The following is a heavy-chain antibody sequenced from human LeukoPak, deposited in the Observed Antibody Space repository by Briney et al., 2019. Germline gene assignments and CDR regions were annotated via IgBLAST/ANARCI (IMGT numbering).Heavy chain of an antibody. V-gene: IGHV3-7*01. J-gene: IGHJ6*03. CDR2: IKQDGGEK. Sequence: GGSLRLSCAPSVFTFSSYSLSWVRQAPGEGLGWVSNIKQDGGEKYYADSVKGRFTISRDNAKISLYLETTSLRAEDTAVYYCARDDYDFWSGYVAYYYYYMDGWGKGTTVTVSS. CDR1: VFTFSSYS. D-gene: IGHD3-3*01. CDR3: ARDDYDFWSGYVAYYYYYMDG.